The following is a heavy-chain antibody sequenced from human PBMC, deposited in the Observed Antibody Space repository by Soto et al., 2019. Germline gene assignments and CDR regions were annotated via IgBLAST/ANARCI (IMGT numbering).Heavy chain of an antibody. CDR1: GFTFSNYW. V-gene: IGHV3-7*01. CDR2: IKRDGSGG. Sequence: QLVESGGGLVQPGGSLRLSCAASGFTFSNYWMTWVRQAPGKGVEWVANIKRDGSGGSYLDSVRGRFTVSRDNARNSLSLQMNSPRAEDTAIYYCARDVSPGSSGWYVEAFDIWGQGTMVTVSS. J-gene: IGHJ3*02. CDR3: ARDVSPGSSGWYVEAFDI. D-gene: IGHD6-13*01.